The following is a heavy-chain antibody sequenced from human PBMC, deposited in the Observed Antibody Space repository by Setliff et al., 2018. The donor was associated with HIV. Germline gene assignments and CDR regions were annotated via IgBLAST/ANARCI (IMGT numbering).Heavy chain of an antibody. D-gene: IGHD4-17*01. CDR2: SYYSGST. CDR3: ARDIWAYGLMGS. J-gene: IGHJ5*02. CDR1: GGSISSSSYY. V-gene: IGHV4-39*07. Sequence: SETLSLTCTVSGGSISSSSYYWGWIRQPPGKGLEWIGSSYYSGSTDHNPSLKRRVSISLDTSKNQFSLRLNSATAADTAVYYCARDIWAYGLMGSWGQGTLVTVSS.